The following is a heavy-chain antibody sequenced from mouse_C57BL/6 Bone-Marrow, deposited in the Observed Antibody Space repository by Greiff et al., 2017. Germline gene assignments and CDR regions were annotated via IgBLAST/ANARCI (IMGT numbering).Heavy chain of an antibody. D-gene: IGHD3-1*01. CDR2: IHPNSGST. J-gene: IGHJ4*01. CDR1: GYTFTSYW. CDR3: ARWYNSLGDY. V-gene: IGHV1-64*01. Sequence: QVQLQQPGAELVKPGASVKLSCKASGYTFTSYWMHWVKQRPGQGLEWIGMIHPNSGSTNYNEKFKSKATLTVDKSSSTAYMQLSSLTSKDSAVYFCARWYNSLGDYWGQGTSVTVSS.